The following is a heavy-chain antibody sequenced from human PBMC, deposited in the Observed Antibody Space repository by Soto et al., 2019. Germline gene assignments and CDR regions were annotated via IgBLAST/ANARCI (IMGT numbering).Heavy chain of an antibody. D-gene: IGHD2-2*01. CDR3: ARVPTGRSYHPDY. J-gene: IGHJ4*02. CDR1: GGTFSSYT. Sequence: QVQLVQSGAEVKKPGSSVKVSCKASGGTFSSYTISWVRQAPGQGLGWMGRIIPILGIANYAQKFQGRVTNTAEESTSIAYKELSSLRSKDTAVYCCARVPTGRSYHPDYWGQGTLVTVSS. V-gene: IGHV1-69*02. CDR2: IIPILGIA.